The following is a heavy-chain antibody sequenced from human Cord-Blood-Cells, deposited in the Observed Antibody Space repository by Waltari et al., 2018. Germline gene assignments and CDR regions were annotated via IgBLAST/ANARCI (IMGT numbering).Heavy chain of an antibody. D-gene: IGHD3-10*01. CDR1: GYTFTGYY. Sequence: QVQLVQSGAEVKKPGASVKVSCKASGYTFTGYYMHWVRQAPGQGLEWMGWINPNSGGTNYAQKVQGRVTMTRETSSSTAYMELSRLRSDDTAVYYCARDIGLTMVRGDEAFDIWGQGTMVTVSS. J-gene: IGHJ3*02. V-gene: IGHV1-2*02. CDR3: ARDIGLTMVRGDEAFDI. CDR2: INPNSGGT.